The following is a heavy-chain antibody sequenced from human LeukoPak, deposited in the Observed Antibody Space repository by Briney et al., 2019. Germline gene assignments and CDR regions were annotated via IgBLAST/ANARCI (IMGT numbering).Heavy chain of an antibody. CDR2: ISWNSGSI. V-gene: IGHV3-9*01. CDR3: VKDATRCYYGSGTYPAY. D-gene: IGHD3-10*01. Sequence: GRSLRLSCAASGFIFDDYAMHWVRQVPGKGLEWVSGISWNSGSIGYADSVKGRFTISRDNVKNSLYLEMNSLRAEDTAFYYCVKDATRCYYGSGTYPAYWGQGTLVTVSS. J-gene: IGHJ4*02. CDR1: GFIFDDYA.